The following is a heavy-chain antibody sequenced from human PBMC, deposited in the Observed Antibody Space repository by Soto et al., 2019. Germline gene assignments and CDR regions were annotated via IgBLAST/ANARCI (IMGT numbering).Heavy chain of an antibody. J-gene: IGHJ4*02. CDR3: ARQFDYESSGYYYPY. D-gene: IGHD3-22*01. V-gene: IGHV1-69*13. CDR2: IIPMFGTA. CDR1: GGTFSRYA. Sequence: SVKVSCKASGGTFSRYAISWVRQAPGQGLEWMGGIIPMFGTANYAQKFQGRVTITAVESTSTAYMELSSLRSEDTAVYYCARQFDYESSGYYYPYWGQGTPVTVSS.